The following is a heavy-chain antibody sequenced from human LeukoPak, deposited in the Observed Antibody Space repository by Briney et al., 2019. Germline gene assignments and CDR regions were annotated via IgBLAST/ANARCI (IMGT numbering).Heavy chain of an antibody. J-gene: IGHJ4*02. CDR1: GGSISSGGYS. V-gene: IGHV4-30-4*07. Sequence: SSETLSLTCAVSGGSISSGGYSWSWIRQPPGKGLEWIGYIYYSGSTYYNPSLKSRVTMSVDTSKNQFSLKLSSVTAADTVVYYCARSPAGLFDYWGQGTLVTVSS. D-gene: IGHD3-10*01. CDR3: ARSPAGLFDY. CDR2: IYYSGST.